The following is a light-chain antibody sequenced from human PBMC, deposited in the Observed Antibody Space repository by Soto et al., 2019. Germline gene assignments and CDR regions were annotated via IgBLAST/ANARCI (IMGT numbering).Light chain of an antibody. V-gene: IGKV1-9*01. CDR1: QDISTS. Sequence: DIQLTQSPSFLSASVGDRVTVSCRASQDISTSLAWFQQKAGKVPQLLVYPASTLQDGVPSRFSGSGSGTYFTLTINNLQAEDFATYYCQHLRTYPFSFWHGTKLDSK. CDR3: QHLRTYPFS. J-gene: IGKJ2*03. CDR2: PAS.